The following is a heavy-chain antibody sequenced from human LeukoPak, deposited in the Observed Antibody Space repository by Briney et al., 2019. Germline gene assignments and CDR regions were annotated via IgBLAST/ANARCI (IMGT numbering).Heavy chain of an antibody. CDR2: INHSGST. D-gene: IGHD3-16*01. V-gene: IGHV4-34*01. Sequence: KPSETLSLTCAVYGGSFSGYYWSWIRRPPGKGLEWIGEINHSGSTNYNPSLKSRVTISVDTSKNQLSLKLSSVTAADTAVYYCANPSGGYWGQGTLVTVSS. CDR3: ANPSGGY. J-gene: IGHJ4*02. CDR1: GGSFSGYY.